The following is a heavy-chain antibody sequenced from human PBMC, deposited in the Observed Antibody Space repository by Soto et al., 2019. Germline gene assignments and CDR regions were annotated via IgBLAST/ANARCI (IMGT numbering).Heavy chain of an antibody. CDR1: GYTFTAHA. Sequence: QVQLVQSGAEEKKPGASVKVSCQASGYTFTAHAMHWVRQAPGQGLEWMGWINTGKGDTKYSQKFQGRVTITRDTSASTSYMELSSLKSEDTALYYCARNILGGPTDSWGQGTLVTVSS. J-gene: IGHJ4*02. CDR2: INTGKGDT. D-gene: IGHD3-16*01. CDR3: ARNILGGPTDS. V-gene: IGHV1-3*04.